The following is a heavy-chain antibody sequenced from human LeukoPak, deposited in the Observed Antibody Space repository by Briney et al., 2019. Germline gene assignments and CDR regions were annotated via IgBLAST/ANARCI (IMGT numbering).Heavy chain of an antibody. Sequence: SETLSLTCTVSGGSISSYYWSWIRQPAGKGLEWIGRIYTSGSTNYNPSLKSRVTMSVDTSKNQFSLKLSSVTAADTAVYYCARDRFDILTSRNWFDPWGQGTLVTVSS. V-gene: IGHV4-4*07. D-gene: IGHD3-9*01. J-gene: IGHJ5*02. CDR2: IYTSGST. CDR1: GGSISSYY. CDR3: ARDRFDILTSRNWFDP.